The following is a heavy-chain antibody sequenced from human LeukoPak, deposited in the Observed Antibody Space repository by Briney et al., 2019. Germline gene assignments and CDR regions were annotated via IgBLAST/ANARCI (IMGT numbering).Heavy chain of an antibody. V-gene: IGHV3-7*01. D-gene: IGHD5-24*01. CDR2: IKQDGSVQ. J-gene: IGHJ5*02. Sequence: GGSLRLSCAASGFTFSDYWMSWVRQAPGKGLEWMVNIKQDGSVQYYVDSVKGRFTISRDNAKNSLSLQMSSLRVEDTAVYYCVRDRTLGVRDGFILAWGQGTLVTVSS. CDR3: VRDRTLGVRDGFILA. CDR1: GFTFSDYW.